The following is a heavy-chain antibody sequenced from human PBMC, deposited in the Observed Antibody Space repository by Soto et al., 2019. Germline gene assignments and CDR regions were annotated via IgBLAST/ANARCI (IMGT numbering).Heavy chain of an antibody. Sequence: QXRSGAGSGVTFARYSMNWVLQAPGKGLEWVSSISSTTNYIYYGDSMKGRFTISRDNAKNSLYLEMNSLRAEDTAVYYCARESEDLTSNFDYCGQRTLVTVSS. CDR3: ARESEDLTSNFDY. CDR1: GVTFARYS. CDR2: ISSTTNYI. V-gene: IGHV3-21*06. J-gene: IGHJ4*02.